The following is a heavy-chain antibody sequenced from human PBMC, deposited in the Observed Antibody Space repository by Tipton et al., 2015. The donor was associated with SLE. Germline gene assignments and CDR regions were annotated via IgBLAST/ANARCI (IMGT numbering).Heavy chain of an antibody. CDR2: IHYSGST. CDR3: ARDEYRYDTTGYHLLGHFDF. V-gene: IGHV4-59*01. CDR1: GVSMSNYY. Sequence: TLSLTCTVSGVSMSNYYWSWIRQPPGKGLEWIGDIHYSGSTNYNASLRSPVTISVDTSKNQFSLKLRSVTAADTAVYYCARDEYRYDTTGYHLLGHFDFWGQGTLVTVSS. D-gene: IGHD3-22*01. J-gene: IGHJ4*02.